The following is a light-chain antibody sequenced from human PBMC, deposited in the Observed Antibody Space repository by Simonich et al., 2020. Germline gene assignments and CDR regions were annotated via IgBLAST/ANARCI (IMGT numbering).Light chain of an antibody. V-gene: IGKV3-15*01. CDR2: GAS. J-gene: IGKJ4*01. CDR1: QRVSSN. CDR3: QQYNNWPPLT. Sequence: EIVMTQYPATLSVSPGERATLSCRAGQRVSSNLAWYQQKPGQAPRLLIYGASTRATGIPARFSGSGSGTEFTLTISSLQSEDFAVYYCQQYNNWPPLTFGGGTKVEIK.